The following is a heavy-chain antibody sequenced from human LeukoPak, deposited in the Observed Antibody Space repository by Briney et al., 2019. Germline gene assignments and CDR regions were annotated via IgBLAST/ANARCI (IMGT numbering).Heavy chain of an antibody. CDR2: INPNSGGT. V-gene: IGHV1-2*02. J-gene: IGHJ4*02. Sequence: ASVKVSCKASGYTFTDYYRHWVRQAPGQGLEWMGWINPNSGGTNYAQKFQGRVTMTRDTSISTAYMELSRLRSDDTAVYYCARDIYSSTFDYWGQGTLVTVSS. D-gene: IGHD6-13*01. CDR3: ARDIYSSTFDY. CDR1: GYTFTDYY.